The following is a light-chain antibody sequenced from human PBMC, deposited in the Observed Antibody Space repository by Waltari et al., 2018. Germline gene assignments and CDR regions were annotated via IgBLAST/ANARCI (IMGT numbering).Light chain of an antibody. V-gene: IGKV3-20*01. CDR2: DAS. CDR3: QKYGTLPAT. CDR1: QSVSKY. Sequence: EIVLTQSPGTLSLSPRERATLSCRASQSVSKYFAWYPEKPGQAPRLLIYDASTRATGIPDRFSATGWGTDFSLSISRLEPEDFAVYYCQKYGTLPATFGQGTKVQMK. J-gene: IGKJ1*01.